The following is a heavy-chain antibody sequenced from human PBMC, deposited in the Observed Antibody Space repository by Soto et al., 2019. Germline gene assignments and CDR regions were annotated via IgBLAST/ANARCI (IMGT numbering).Heavy chain of an antibody. CDR2: INPKSGGT. CDR1: GYSFTDYH. Sequence: ASVKVSCKASGYSFTDYHIHWVRQAPGQGLEWLGRINPKSGGTSTAQKFQGWVTMTTDTSISTAYMKLTRLTSDDTAIYYCARGDSTDCSNGVCSFFYNHDMDVWGQGTTVTVSS. J-gene: IGHJ6*02. V-gene: IGHV1-2*04. CDR3: ARGDSTDCSNGVCSFFYNHDMDV. D-gene: IGHD2-8*01.